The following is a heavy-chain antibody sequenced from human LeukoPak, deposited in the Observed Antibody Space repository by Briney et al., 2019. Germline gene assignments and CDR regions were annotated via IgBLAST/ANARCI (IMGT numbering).Heavy chain of an antibody. CDR2: ISSSGSTI. D-gene: IGHD1-1*01. J-gene: IGHJ6*04. CDR1: GFTFSSYE. V-gene: IGHV3-48*03. Sequence: GGSLRLSCAASGFTFSSYEMNWVRQAPGKGLEWVSYISSSGSTIYYADSVKGRFTISRDNAKNSLYQQMNSLRAEDTAVYYCARDSRDENGEYYYGMDVWGKGTTVTVSS. CDR3: ARDSRDENGEYYYGMDV.